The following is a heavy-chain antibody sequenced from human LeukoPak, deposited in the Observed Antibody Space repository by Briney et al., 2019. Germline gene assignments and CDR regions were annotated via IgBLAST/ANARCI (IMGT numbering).Heavy chain of an antibody. CDR1: GYTCTGYY. CDR2: INPNSGGT. V-gene: IGHV1-2*02. J-gene: IGHJ4*02. D-gene: IGHD3-9*01. Sequence: ASVKVSCKASGYTCTGYYMHWVRQAPGQGLEWMGWINPNSGGTNYAQKFQGRVTMTRDTSISTAYMELSRLRSDDTTVYYCTRDDVLTGYYEDYWGQGTLVTVSS. CDR3: TRDDVLTGYYEDY.